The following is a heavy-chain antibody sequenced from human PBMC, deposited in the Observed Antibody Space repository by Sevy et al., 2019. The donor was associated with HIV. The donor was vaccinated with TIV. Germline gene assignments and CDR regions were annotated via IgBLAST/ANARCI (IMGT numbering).Heavy chain of an antibody. CDR1: GGTFSSYA. CDR2: IIPIFGTA. CDR3: ARDLGGARWFDP. D-gene: IGHD3-16*01. Sequence: ASVKVSCKASGGTFSSYAISWVRQAPGQGLEWMGGIIPIFGTANYAQKFQGRVTITADESTSTAYMELSSLRSEDTAVYYCARDLGGARWFDPWGQGTLVTVSS. J-gene: IGHJ5*02. V-gene: IGHV1-69*13.